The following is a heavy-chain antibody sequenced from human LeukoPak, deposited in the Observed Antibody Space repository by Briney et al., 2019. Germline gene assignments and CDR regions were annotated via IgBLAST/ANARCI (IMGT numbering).Heavy chain of an antibody. D-gene: IGHD6-13*01. V-gene: IGHV3-7*01. CDR2: IKQDGSEK. Sequence: PGGSLRLSCAASGFTFSSYGMHWVRQAPGKGLEWVANIKQDGSEKYYVDSVKGRFTISRDNAKNSLYLQMNSLRAEDTAVYYCAGSGYSSSWYGYWFDPWGQGTLVTVSS. J-gene: IGHJ5*02. CDR3: AGSGYSSSWYGYWFDP. CDR1: GFTFSSYG.